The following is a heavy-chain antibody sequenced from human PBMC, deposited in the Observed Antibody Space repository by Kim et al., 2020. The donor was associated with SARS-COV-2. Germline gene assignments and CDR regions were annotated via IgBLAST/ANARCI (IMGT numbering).Heavy chain of an antibody. CDR2: ISYDGSNK. CDR1: GFTFSSYG. Sequence: GGSLRLSCAASGFTFSSYGMHWVRQAPGKGLEWVAVISYDGSNKYYADSVKGRFTISRDNSKNTLYLQMNSLRAEDTAVYYCAKDLGDYSSSWLRLSYF. J-gene: IGHJ2*01. V-gene: IGHV3-30*18. D-gene: IGHD6-13*01. CDR3: AKDLGDYSSSWLRLSYF.